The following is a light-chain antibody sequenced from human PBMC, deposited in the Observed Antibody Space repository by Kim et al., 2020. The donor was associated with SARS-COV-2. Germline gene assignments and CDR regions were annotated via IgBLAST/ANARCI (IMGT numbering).Light chain of an antibody. CDR2: DVS. V-gene: IGLV2-14*03. CDR1: SSDVGDYNY. CDR3: HSYRSSSNDV. Sequence: QSALTQPPSVSGSPGQSITISCTGTSSDVGDYNYVSWYQQLPGTAPKLMIYDVSNRPSGVPRRFSGSKSGNTASLTISGLQAEDEADYYCHSYRSSSNDVFGGGTKLTVL. J-gene: IGLJ3*02.